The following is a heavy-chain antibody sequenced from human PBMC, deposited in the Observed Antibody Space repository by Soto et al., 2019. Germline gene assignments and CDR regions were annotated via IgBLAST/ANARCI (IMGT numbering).Heavy chain of an antibody. CDR3: ARHPVLAAAELPLDY. D-gene: IGHD6-13*01. CDR1: GYSFSRYG. V-gene: IGHV5-10-1*01. J-gene: IGHJ4*02. CDR2: IAPGDSYT. Sequence: PXEFVKLSFPCSGYSFSRYGITWVSQIPGKGLAWMGRIAPGDSYTNYSPSFQGYVTITADKSNSTAYLQWSSLKASATAMYYCARHPVLAAAELPLDYWGQGTLVTVPS.